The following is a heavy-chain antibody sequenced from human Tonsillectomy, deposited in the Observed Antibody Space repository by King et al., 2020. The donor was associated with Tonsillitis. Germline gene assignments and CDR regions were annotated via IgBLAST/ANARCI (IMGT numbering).Heavy chain of an antibody. V-gene: IGHV4-39*01. CDR1: GGSISSSSYY. J-gene: IGHJ4*02. Sequence: QLQESGPGLVKPSETLSLTCTVSGGSISSSSYYWGWIRQPPGKGLEWIGGISYSGSTYYNPSLKSRVTISVDTSKNQFSLKLSPVTAADTAVYYCASSLHVGYYDFWSGYHDYWGQGTLVTVSS. CDR2: ISYSGST. CDR3: ASSLHVGYYDFWSGYHDY. D-gene: IGHD3-3*01.